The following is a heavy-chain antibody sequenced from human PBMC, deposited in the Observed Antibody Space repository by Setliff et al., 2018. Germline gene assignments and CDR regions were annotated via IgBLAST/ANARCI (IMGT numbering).Heavy chain of an antibody. CDR3: AFSSGWYGYYFDY. J-gene: IGHJ4*02. Sequence: ASVKVSCKVSGYTLTELSMHGVRQAPGKGLEWMGGFDPEDGETIYAQKFQGRVTMTEDTSTDTAYMELSSLRSEDTAVYYCAFSSGWYGYYFDYWGQGTLVTVSS. V-gene: IGHV1-24*01. D-gene: IGHD6-19*01. CDR1: GYTLTELS. CDR2: FDPEDGET.